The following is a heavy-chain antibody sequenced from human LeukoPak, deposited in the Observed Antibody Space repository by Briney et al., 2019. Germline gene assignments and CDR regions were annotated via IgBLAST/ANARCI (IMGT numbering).Heavy chain of an antibody. Sequence: GGSLRLTCAASGFTFSSYSMNWVRQAPGKGLEWVSSISGSSSYIYYADSVKGRFTISRDNAKNSLYLQMNSLRAGDTAVYYCRGDSSGYSDSWGQGTLVTVSS. D-gene: IGHD3-22*01. J-gene: IGHJ5*01. CDR2: ISGSSSYI. V-gene: IGHV3-21*01. CDR1: GFTFSSYS. CDR3: RGDSSGYSDS.